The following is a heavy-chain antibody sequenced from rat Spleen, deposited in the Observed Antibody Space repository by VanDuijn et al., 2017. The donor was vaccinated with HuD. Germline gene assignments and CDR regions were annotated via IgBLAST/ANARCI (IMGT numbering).Heavy chain of an antibody. CDR3: ATHGVSYNSGYGGYWYFDF. J-gene: IGHJ1*01. Sequence: EVQLVESGGGLVQPGRSLKLSCAASGFTFSDYNMAWVRQAPKKGLEWVATIIYDGSRTYYRDSVKGRFTTSREHAKSTLYLQMDSLRSEDTATYYCATHGVSYNSGYGGYWYFDFWGPGTMVTVSS. CDR2: IIYDGSRT. CDR1: GFTFSDYN. V-gene: IGHV5S10*01. D-gene: IGHD4-3*01.